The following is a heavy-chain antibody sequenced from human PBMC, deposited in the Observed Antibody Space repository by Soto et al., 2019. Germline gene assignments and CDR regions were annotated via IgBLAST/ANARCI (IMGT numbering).Heavy chain of an antibody. Sequence: EVQLVESGGGLVQPGGSLRLSCAASGLSFSTFHMNWVRQAPGRGLEWVSYIGSGGNIYYADSVKGRFTISRDNVKNSLYLQMNSLRVEDTAVYYCVRDLGYAFHIWGQGTMVTVSS. J-gene: IGHJ3*02. CDR2: IGSGGNI. CDR1: GLSFSTFH. CDR3: VRDLGYAFHI. V-gene: IGHV3-48*01. D-gene: IGHD5-12*01.